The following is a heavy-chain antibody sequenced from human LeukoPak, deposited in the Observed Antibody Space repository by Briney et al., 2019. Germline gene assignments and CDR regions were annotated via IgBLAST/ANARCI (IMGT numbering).Heavy chain of an antibody. CDR2: IWYDGSNK. CDR1: GFTFSSYG. J-gene: IGHJ3*02. V-gene: IGHV3-33*01. Sequence: GRSLRLSCAASGFTFSSYGMHWVRQAPGKGLEWVAVIWYDGSNKYYADSVKGRFTISRDNSKNTLYLQMNSLRAEDTAVYYCARDPVARPWLVASVGDAFDIWGQGTMVTVSS. CDR3: ARDPVARPWLVASVGDAFDI. D-gene: IGHD6-19*01.